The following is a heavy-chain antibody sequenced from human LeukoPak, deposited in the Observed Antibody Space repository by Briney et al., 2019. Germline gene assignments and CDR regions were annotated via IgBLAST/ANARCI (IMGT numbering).Heavy chain of an antibody. Sequence: GSVSPSCKASGYTFTSYYMHWVRQAPGQGLEWMGIINPSGGSTSYAQKFQGRVTTTRDTSTSTVYMELSSLRSEDTAVYYCARVVTRDPELIDAFDIWGQGTMVPASS. CDR2: INPSGGST. J-gene: IGHJ3*02. CDR1: GYTFTSYY. V-gene: IGHV1-46*01. CDR3: ARVVTRDPELIDAFDI. D-gene: IGHD1-26*01.